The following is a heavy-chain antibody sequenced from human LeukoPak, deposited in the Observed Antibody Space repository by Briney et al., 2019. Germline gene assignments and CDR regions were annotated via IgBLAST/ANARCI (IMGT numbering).Heavy chain of an antibody. Sequence: PSETLSLTCTVSGGSISSHYWSWIRQPPGKGLDWIGYIYYSGSTNYNPSLKSRVTISVDTSKNQFSLKLSSVTAADTAVYYCARRRYYYASSGCFDYWGQGTLVTVSS. CDR2: IYYSGST. CDR3: ARRRYYYASSGCFDY. D-gene: IGHD3-22*01. CDR1: GGSISSHY. V-gene: IGHV4-59*11. J-gene: IGHJ4*02.